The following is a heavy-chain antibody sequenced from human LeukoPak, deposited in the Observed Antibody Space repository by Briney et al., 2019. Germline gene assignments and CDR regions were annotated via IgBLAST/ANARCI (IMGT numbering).Heavy chain of an antibody. J-gene: IGHJ5*02. CDR1: GFTFSIYG. CDR3: TKEGLPSGTSWSAWFDP. V-gene: IGHV3-30*18. D-gene: IGHD3-10*01. Sequence: GGSLRLSCAASGFTFSIYGMHWVRQAPGKGLEWVAVIAEDGKTTYYADSVKGRFTISRDNSRNTLYLQMNSLRPEDTAVYYCTKEGLPSGTSWSAWFDPWGQGTLVTVSA. CDR2: IAEDGKTT.